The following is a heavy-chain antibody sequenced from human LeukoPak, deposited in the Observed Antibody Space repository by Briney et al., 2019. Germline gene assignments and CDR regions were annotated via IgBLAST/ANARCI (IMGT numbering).Heavy chain of an antibody. Sequence: GGSLRLSCAASGFTFSSYSMNWVRQAPGKGLEWVSSISSSSSYIYYADSVKGRFTISRDNSKNTLYLQMNSLRAEDTAVYYCAKLTILGYCSGGSCYDRRVFDYWGQGTLVTVSS. CDR1: GFTFSSYS. J-gene: IGHJ4*02. CDR2: ISSSSSYI. CDR3: AKLTILGYCSGGSCYDRRVFDY. D-gene: IGHD2-15*01. V-gene: IGHV3-21*04.